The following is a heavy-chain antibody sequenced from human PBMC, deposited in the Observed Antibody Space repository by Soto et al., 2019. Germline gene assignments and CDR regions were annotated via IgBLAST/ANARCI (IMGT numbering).Heavy chain of an antibody. J-gene: IGHJ6*02. CDR3: TTAGQWGVEHNYYYYCMEV. D-gene: IGHD3-16*01. CDR1: GFTFSDDW. CDR2: IKSKSDAGTK. V-gene: IGHV3-15*01. Sequence: GGSLRLSCAASGFTFSDDWMRWVRQAPGEGLEWVGRIKSKSDAGTKDFAATVRGRFTISRDDSKNTLHMQSNRLKTQDTVDYYCTTAGQWGVEHNYYYYCMEVSREGTSAT.